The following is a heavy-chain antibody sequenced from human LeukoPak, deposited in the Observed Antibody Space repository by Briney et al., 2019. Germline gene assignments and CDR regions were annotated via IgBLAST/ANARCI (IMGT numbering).Heavy chain of an antibody. V-gene: IGHV4-59*01. CDR1: GASISSYY. CDR3: ARGAECSRGRCDGGNWLDP. J-gene: IGHJ5*02. Sequence: SETLSLTCTVSGASISSYYWSWIRQPPGKGLEWIGYIYYSGSSTYNPSLKSRVTFSLDTSNNRFSLKLNSVTAADTALYYCARGAECSRGRCDGGNWLDPWGQGTLVIVSS. D-gene: IGHD2-15*01. CDR2: IYYSGSS.